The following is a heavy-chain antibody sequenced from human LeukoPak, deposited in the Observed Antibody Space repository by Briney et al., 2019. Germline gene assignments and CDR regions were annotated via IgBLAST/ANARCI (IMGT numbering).Heavy chain of an antibody. CDR3: ARGDGLYFDY. Sequence: ASVKVSCKASGYTFTSYYMHWVRQAPGQGLEWMGIINPSGGSTSYAQKLQGRVTMTTDTSTSTAYMELRSLRSDDTAVYYCARGDGLYFDYWGQGTLVTVSS. V-gene: IGHV1-46*01. J-gene: IGHJ4*02. CDR1: GYTFTSYY. D-gene: IGHD5-24*01. CDR2: INPSGGST.